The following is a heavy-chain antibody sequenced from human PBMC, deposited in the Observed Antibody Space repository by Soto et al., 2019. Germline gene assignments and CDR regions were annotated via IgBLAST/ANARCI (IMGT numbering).Heavy chain of an antibody. CDR3: AREDVLRFLEWPRGFDP. CDR2: MNPNSGNT. J-gene: IGHJ5*02. D-gene: IGHD3-3*01. Sequence: RASVKVSCKASGYTFTSYDINWVRQATGQGLEWMGWMNPNSGNTGYAQKFQGRVTMTRNTSISTAYMELSSLRSEDTAVYYCAREDVLRFLEWPRGFDPWGQGTLVTVSS. CDR1: GYTFTSYD. V-gene: IGHV1-8*01.